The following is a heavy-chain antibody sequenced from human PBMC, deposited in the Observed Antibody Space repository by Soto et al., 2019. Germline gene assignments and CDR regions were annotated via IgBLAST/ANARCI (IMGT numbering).Heavy chain of an antibody. V-gene: IGHV3-30*18. CDR3: AKDQSEGQTLYYFDY. CDR2: ISYDGSNK. J-gene: IGHJ4*02. Sequence: PGGSLSLSCAASRFNFSSYGMHLVSQAPGKGLEWVAVISYDGSNKYYADSVKGRFTISRDNSKNTLFLQMISLRAEDTAVYYCAKDQSEGQTLYYFDYWGQGTLVTVSS. CDR1: RFNFSSYG.